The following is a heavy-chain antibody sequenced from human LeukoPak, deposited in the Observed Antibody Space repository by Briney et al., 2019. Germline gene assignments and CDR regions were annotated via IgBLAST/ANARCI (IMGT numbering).Heavy chain of an antibody. CDR2: ISSSSSYI. V-gene: IGHV3-21*01. D-gene: IGHD5-18*01. CDR1: GFNFISYS. Sequence: GGSLRLTCSASGFNFISYSMNGVRPAPGKGREWYSAISSSSSYIYYADSVTGRFTISRDNAKNSLYLQMNSLRAEDKAMNYCARYSYGYNFDDWGQGTLVTAAS. J-gene: IGHJ4*01. CDR3: ARYSYGYNFDD.